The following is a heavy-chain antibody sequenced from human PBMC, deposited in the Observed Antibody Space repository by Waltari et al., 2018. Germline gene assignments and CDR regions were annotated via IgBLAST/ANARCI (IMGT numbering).Heavy chain of an antibody. Sequence: QVQLQESGPGLVKPSETLSLTCAVSGYSISSGYYWGWTRQPPGKGLEWIGGITHSGSTYYNPSLKSRITISVDTSKNQFSLKLSSVTAADTAVYYCARHGDYNVRFDYWGQGTLVTVSS. CDR1: GYSISSGYY. V-gene: IGHV4-38-2*01. D-gene: IGHD4-17*01. CDR3: ARHGDYNVRFDY. J-gene: IGHJ4*02. CDR2: ITHSGST.